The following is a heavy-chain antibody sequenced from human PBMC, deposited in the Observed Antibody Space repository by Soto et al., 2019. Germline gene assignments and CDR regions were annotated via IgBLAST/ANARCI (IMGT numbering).Heavy chain of an antibody. Sequence: EGSLRLSCSASGFTFSGYWMTWVRQAPGKGLEWVANIKEDGSEKYYVDSVKGRFTISRDNPKNSLYLQMNSLRADDTAVYYCARPLYGSGSVWFDPWGQGTLVTVSS. V-gene: IGHV3-7*03. D-gene: IGHD3-10*01. CDR3: ARPLYGSGSVWFDP. CDR1: GFTFSGYW. J-gene: IGHJ5*02. CDR2: IKEDGSEK.